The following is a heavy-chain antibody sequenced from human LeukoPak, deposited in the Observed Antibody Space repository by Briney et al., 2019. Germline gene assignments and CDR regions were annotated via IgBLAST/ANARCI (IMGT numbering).Heavy chain of an antibody. CDR2: ISGSGVST. CDR3: AKGYSGGWYYFDF. V-gene: IGHV3-23*01. D-gene: IGHD6-19*01. J-gene: IGHJ4*02. Sequence: PGGSLRLSCAASGFTFNNYAMCWVRQALGKGLEWVSGISGSGVSTYYADSVKGRFTISRDNSKNTLYLQMNSLRAEDTAVYYCAKGYSGGWYYFDFWGQGTLVTVSS. CDR1: GFTFNNYA.